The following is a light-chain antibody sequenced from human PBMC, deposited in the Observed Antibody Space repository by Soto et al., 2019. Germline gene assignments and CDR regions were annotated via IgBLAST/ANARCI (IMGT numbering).Light chain of an antibody. V-gene: IGKV3-20*01. CDR2: RAA. CDR1: QSVSSSY. CDR3: QQYGSSPRT. Sequence: SQSVSSSYLAWYQQKPGQAPRLLIYRAANRDTGIPYRFSGSGSGTDFTLSITRLEPEDFAVYYCQQYGSSPRTFGQGTKVDIK. J-gene: IGKJ1*01.